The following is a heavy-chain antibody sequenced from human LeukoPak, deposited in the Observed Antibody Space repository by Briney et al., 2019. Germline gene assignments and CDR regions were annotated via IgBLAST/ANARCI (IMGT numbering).Heavy chain of an antibody. CDR2: ISAYNGNT. CDR1: GYTFNKSG. Sequence: GASVKVSCKASGYTFNKSGISWVRQAPGQGLEWMGWISAYNGNTNYAQKLQGRVTMTTDTSTSTAYMELRSLRSDDTAVYYCARGHLNLRYSSSSFIGYNWFDPWGQGTLVTVSS. V-gene: IGHV1-18*01. D-gene: IGHD6-6*01. CDR3: ARGHLNLRYSSSSFIGYNWFDP. J-gene: IGHJ5*02.